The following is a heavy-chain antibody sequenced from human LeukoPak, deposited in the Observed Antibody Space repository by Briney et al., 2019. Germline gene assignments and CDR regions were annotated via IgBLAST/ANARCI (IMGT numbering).Heavy chain of an antibody. CDR2: IIPIFGTA. Sequence: ASVKVSCKASGGTFSSYAISWVRQAPGQGLEWMGGIIPIFGTASYAQKFQGRATITADESTSTAYMELSSLRSEDTAVYYCASMRRCTNGVCYKGPSTLYYYYGMDVWGQGTTVTVSS. CDR1: GGTFSSYA. CDR3: ASMRRCTNGVCYKGPSTLYYYYGMDV. V-gene: IGHV1-69*13. J-gene: IGHJ6*02. D-gene: IGHD2-8*01.